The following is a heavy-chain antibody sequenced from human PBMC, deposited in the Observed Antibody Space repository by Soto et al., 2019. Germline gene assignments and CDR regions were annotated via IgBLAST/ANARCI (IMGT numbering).Heavy chain of an antibody. CDR3: ACDPNGVWPHSNNWLAT. D-gene: IGHD2-8*01. Sequence: ASVKVSCKASGYTFIGYYMHWVRQAPGQGLEWMGWINPNSGGTNYAQKFQGWVTMTRDTSISTAYMELSRLRSDDTAVYYCACDPNGVWPHSNNWLATWGQGTLVTVS. J-gene: IGHJ5*02. CDR1: GYTFIGYY. V-gene: IGHV1-2*04. CDR2: INPNSGGT.